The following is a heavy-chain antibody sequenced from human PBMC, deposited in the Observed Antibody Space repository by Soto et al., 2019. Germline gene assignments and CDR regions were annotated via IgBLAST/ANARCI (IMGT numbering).Heavy chain of an antibody. CDR2: IHGGGST. CDR3: ARLVAAVPGHYYFDY. Sequence: VGSRRLSCEACGISVSSNFMTWVRQAPGKGLEWVSVIHGGGSTYSAISVKGRITISRDNSKNTVYLQMNSLRLEDTAVYYCARLVAAVPGHYYFDYGGQGTLVTVSS. D-gene: IGHD6-19*01. CDR1: GISVSSNF. J-gene: IGHJ4*02. V-gene: IGHV3-66*04.